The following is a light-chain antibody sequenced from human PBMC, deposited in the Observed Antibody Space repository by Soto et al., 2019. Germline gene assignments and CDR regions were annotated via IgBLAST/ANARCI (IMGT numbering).Light chain of an antibody. CDR3: QQRSNWPPLT. CDR1: QSVSSY. J-gene: IGKJ4*01. Sequence: EIVLTQSPATLSLSPGERATLSCRASQSVSSYLAWYQQKPGQAPRLLIYDASNRATGIPARLSGRGSGTAFTLTISRLEPEDFAVYYCQQRSNWPPLTFGGGTKVEIK. CDR2: DAS. V-gene: IGKV3-11*01.